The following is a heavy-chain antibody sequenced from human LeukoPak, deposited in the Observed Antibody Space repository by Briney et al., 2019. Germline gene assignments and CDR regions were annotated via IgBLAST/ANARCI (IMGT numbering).Heavy chain of an antibody. CDR3: AKGKTYEHFDS. D-gene: IGHD5-12*01. J-gene: IGHJ4*02. V-gene: IGHV3-11*01. CDR1: GLTFSDYY. Sequence: GGSLRPSCAASGLTFSDYYMSWFRQAPGKGLGWVSYISSSGDNIYYPDSVKGRFTISRDNSKNTLYLQMNSLRAEDTALYYCAKGKTYEHFDSWGQGTLVTVSS. CDR2: ISSSGDNI.